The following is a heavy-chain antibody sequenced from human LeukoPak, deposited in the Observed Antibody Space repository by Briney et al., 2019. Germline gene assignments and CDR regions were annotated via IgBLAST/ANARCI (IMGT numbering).Heavy chain of an antibody. CDR2: ISWNSGSI. CDR1: GFTFDDYA. V-gene: IGHV3-9*01. CDR3: ARDNIWAFDI. J-gene: IGHJ3*02. Sequence: PGGSLRLSCAASGFTFDDYAMHWVRQAPGKGLEWVSGISWNSGSIGYADSVKGRFTISRDNAKTSVYLQLNSLRDEDTAIYYCARDNIWAFDIWGQGTMVTVSS. D-gene: IGHD3-9*01.